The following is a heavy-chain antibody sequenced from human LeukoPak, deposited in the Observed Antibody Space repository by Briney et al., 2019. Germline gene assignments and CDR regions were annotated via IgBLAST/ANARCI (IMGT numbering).Heavy chain of an antibody. Sequence: SETLSLTCTVSGGSISSNSYYWGWIRQPPGKGLEWIGSVYHGGSTSYNPSLKSRVTISVDTSKNQFSLKLSSVTAADTAVYYCARYCNGGNCLDYWGQGTLVTVSS. CDR2: VYHGGST. J-gene: IGHJ4*02. CDR1: GGSISSNSYY. D-gene: IGHD2-15*01. V-gene: IGHV4-39*07. CDR3: ARYCNGGNCLDY.